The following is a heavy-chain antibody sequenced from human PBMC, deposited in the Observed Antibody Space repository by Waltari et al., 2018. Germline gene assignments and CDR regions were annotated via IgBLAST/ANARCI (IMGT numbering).Heavy chain of an antibody. CDR1: GGPISSSSYY. J-gene: IGHJ4*02. D-gene: IGHD3-10*01. V-gene: IGHV4-39*07. Sequence: QLQLQESGPGLVKPSETLSLTCPVPGGPISSSSYYWGWIRQPPGKGLEWIGSIYYSGSTYYNPSLKSRVTISVDTSKNQFSLKLSSVTAADTAVYYCARRDYYGSGSPGWGQGTLVTVSS. CDR2: IYYSGST. CDR3: ARRDYYGSGSPG.